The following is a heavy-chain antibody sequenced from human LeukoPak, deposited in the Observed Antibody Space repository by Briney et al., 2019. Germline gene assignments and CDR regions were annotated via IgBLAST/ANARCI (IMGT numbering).Heavy chain of an antibody. CDR2: ISGSGGST. Sequence: GGSLRLACAASGFTFSIYAMSWVRQAPGKGLEWVSSISGSGGSTYYADSVKGRFTISRDNSKNTLYMQMNSLRAADTAVYYCAKDEYDILTGLDDYWRQGTLVTVSS. J-gene: IGHJ4*02. CDR3: AKDEYDILTGLDDY. CDR1: GFTFSIYA. D-gene: IGHD3-9*01. V-gene: IGHV3-23*01.